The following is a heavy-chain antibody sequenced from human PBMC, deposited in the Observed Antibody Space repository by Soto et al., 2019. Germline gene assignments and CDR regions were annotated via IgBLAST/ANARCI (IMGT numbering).Heavy chain of an antibody. Sequence: ASVKVSCKASGYTFTGYYMHWVRQAPGQGLEWMGWINPNSGGTNYAQKFQGWVTMTRDTSISTANKELSRLRSNDTAIYYYARVVYYYDSSGYVYGGIGWFDPWGQGTLVTVSS. V-gene: IGHV1-2*04. D-gene: IGHD3-22*01. CDR3: ARVVYYYDSSGYVYGGIGWFDP. J-gene: IGHJ5*02. CDR1: GYTFTGYY. CDR2: INPNSGGT.